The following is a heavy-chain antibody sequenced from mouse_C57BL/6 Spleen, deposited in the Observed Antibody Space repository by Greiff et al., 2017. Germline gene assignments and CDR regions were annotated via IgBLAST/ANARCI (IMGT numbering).Heavy chain of an antibody. J-gene: IGHJ1*03. Sequence: EVKLVESGGDLVKPGGSLKLSCAASGFTFSSYGMSWVRQTPDKRLEWVATISSGGSYTYYPDSVKGRFTISRENAKNTVYLQMSSLKSEDTAMYYCARSLLYYGSCLGYFDVWGTGTTVTVSS. D-gene: IGHD1-1*01. CDR2: ISSGGSYT. CDR3: ARSLLYYGSCLGYFDV. V-gene: IGHV5-6*01. CDR1: GFTFSSYG.